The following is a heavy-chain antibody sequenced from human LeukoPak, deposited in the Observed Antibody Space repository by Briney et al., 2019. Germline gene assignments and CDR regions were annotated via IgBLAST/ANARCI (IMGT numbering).Heavy chain of an antibody. CDR3: AREVHGDIDY. CDR2: IYTSGST. V-gene: IGHV4-61*02. J-gene: IGHJ4*02. Sequence: SETLSLTCTASGGSISSGSYYWSWIRQPAGKGLEWIGRIYTSGSTNYNPSLKSRVTISVDTSRNQFSLKLSSVTAADTAVYYCAREVHGDIDYWGQGTLVTVSS. CDR1: GGSISSGSYY. D-gene: IGHD4-17*01.